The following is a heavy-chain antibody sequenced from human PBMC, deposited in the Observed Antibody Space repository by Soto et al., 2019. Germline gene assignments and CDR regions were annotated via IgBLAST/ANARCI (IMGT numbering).Heavy chain of an antibody. J-gene: IGHJ3*02. CDR2: IYYSGST. Sequence: QVQLQEAGPGLVKPSQTLSLTCTVSGGSISSGGYYWSWIRQHPGKGLEWIGYIYYSGSTYYNPSLKSRVTISLDTSKNQFSLKLSSVTAADTAVYYCARDTRRGVTAFDIWGQGTMVTVSS. CDR3: ARDTRRGVTAFDI. CDR1: GGSISSGGYY. V-gene: IGHV4-31*03. D-gene: IGHD3-10*01.